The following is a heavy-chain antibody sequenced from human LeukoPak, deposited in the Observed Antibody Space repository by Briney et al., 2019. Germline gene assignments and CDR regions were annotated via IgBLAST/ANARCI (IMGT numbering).Heavy chain of an antibody. Sequence: PSEILSLTCAVYGETFSGYYWSWIRQPPGKGLEWIGEVNHSGNTNYNPSLKSRVTISADSSKNQFSLRLSSVTAADRAVYYCARRPRDDGPSGLGYWGQGTLVTVSS. J-gene: IGHJ4*02. D-gene: IGHD5-24*01. CDR3: ARRPRDDGPSGLGY. V-gene: IGHV4-34*01. CDR2: VNHSGNT. CDR1: GETFSGYY.